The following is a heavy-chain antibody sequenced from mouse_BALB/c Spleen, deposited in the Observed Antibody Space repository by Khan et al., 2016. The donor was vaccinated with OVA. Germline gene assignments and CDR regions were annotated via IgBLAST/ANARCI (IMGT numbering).Heavy chain of an antibody. Sequence: QVQLQQSGAELAKPGASVKMSCKASGYTFINYWILWVKKRPGQGLEWIGYINPSTGYTEYNQNFKDKATLTADKSSSTAYMQRSSLTSEDSAVYYCARRGLRWDFDYWGQGTTLTVSS. CDR2: INPSTGYT. CDR1: GYTFINYW. CDR3: ARRGLRWDFDY. D-gene: IGHD1-1*01. J-gene: IGHJ2*01. V-gene: IGHV1-7*01.